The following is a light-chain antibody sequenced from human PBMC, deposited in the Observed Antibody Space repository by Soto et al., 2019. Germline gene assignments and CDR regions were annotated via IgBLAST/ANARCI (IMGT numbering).Light chain of an antibody. CDR2: DVS. J-gene: IGLJ1*01. CDR1: SSDVGDYNY. Sequence: QSVLTQPRSVSGSPGQSVSISCTGTSSDVGDYNYVSWYQQHPGKAPKLVIYDVSKRPSGVPTRFSGSTSDNAASLTISGLQAEDEADYYCFSYTGTYSFVFGTGAQLTVL. CDR3: FSYTGTYSFV. V-gene: IGLV2-11*01.